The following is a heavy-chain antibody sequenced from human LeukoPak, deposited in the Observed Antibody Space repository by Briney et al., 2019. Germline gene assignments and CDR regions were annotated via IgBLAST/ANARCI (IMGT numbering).Heavy chain of an antibody. V-gene: IGHV3-23*01. CDR2: ISGSGGTT. Sequence: PGGSLRLSCAASGFTFSNYALSWVRQAPGKGLEWVSVISGSGGTTYYADSVKGRFTISRDNSKNTLFLQMNSLRPDDTAMYYCARAKGIGYGDYTFDYWGQGALVTVSS. D-gene: IGHD4-17*01. J-gene: IGHJ4*02. CDR1: GFTFSNYA. CDR3: ARAKGIGYGDYTFDY.